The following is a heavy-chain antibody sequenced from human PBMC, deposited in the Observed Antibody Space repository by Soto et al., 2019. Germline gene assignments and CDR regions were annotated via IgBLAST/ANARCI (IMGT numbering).Heavy chain of an antibody. J-gene: IGHJ4*02. D-gene: IGHD5-18*01. V-gene: IGHV1-8*01. CDR1: GYTFTSYD. CDR3: ARDSSYGSVY. Sequence: QVQLVQSGAEVKKPGASVKVSCKASGYTFTSYDINWVRQATGQGLEWMGWMNPNSGNTTYAQKFQGRVTMARNTSISTAYTQLRSLGSEHTAVYYCARDSSYGSVYGGQGTLVTVSS. CDR2: MNPNSGNT.